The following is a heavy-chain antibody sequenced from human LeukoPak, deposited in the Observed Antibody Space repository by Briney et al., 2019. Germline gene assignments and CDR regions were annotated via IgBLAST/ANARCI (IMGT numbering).Heavy chain of an antibody. V-gene: IGHV3-30*18. D-gene: IGHD2-15*01. Sequence: GGSLRLSCAASGFTFSRNGMHWVRQAPGKGLEWVAVISYDGSDKYYADSVKGRFTISRDNSKNTLYLQMNSLRTEDTAVYYCAKDFSGKWSGDHWGQGTLVTVSS. CDR2: ISYDGSDK. J-gene: IGHJ4*02. CDR1: GFTFSRNG. CDR3: AKDFSGKWSGDH.